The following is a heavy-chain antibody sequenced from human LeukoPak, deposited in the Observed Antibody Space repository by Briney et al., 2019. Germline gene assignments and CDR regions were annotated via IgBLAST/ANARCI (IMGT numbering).Heavy chain of an antibody. CDR2: IRYDGSNK. CDR3: AKNGDRGAYCSGGTCYPYYYYYMDV. V-gene: IGHV3-30*02. J-gene: IGHJ6*03. CDR1: GFSFNKCG. Sequence: GGSLRLSCAASGFSFNKCGMHWVRQAPGKGLEWVAFIRYDGSNKYYADSVKGRFTIPRDNSKNTVYVQMNSLRAEDTAIYYCAKNGDRGAYCSGGTCYPYYYYYMDVWGKGTTVTISS. D-gene: IGHD2-15*01.